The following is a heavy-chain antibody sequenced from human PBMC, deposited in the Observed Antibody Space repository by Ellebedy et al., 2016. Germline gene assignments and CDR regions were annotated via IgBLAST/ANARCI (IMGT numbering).Heavy chain of an antibody. CDR1: GYSFTSYW. V-gene: IGHV5-10-1*01. CDR3: ARDNRAAAGRGPYYYYYYMDV. Sequence: GESLKISXKGSGYSFTSYWISWVRQMPGKGLEWMGRIDPSDSYTNYSPSFQGHVTISADKSISTAYLQWSSLKASDTAMYYCARDNRAAAGRGPYYYYYYMDVWGKGTTVTVSS. CDR2: IDPSDSYT. J-gene: IGHJ6*03. D-gene: IGHD6-13*01.